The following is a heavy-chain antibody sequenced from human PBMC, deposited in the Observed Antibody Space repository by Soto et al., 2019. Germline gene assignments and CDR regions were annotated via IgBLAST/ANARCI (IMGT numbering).Heavy chain of an antibody. V-gene: IGHV3-48*02. CDR1: GFTFSSYS. J-gene: IGHJ4*02. CDR2: ISSSSSTI. D-gene: IGHD3-3*01. Sequence: EVQLVESGGGLVQPGGSLRLSCAASGFTFSSYSMNWVRQAPGKGLEWVSYISSSSSTIYYADSVKGRFTISRDNAKNSLYLQMNSLRDEDTAVYYCARDRKTYYDSWSGPVGAMNPPSPSGWGQGTLVTVSS. CDR3: ARDRKTYYDSWSGPVGAMNPPSPSG.